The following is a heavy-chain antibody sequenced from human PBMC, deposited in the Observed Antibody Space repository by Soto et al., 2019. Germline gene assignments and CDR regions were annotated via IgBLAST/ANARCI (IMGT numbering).Heavy chain of an antibody. Sequence: PSETLSLTCAVSGGSISGSNWWSWVRQPPGKGLEWIGEIYHSGSTNYNPSLKSRVTISVDKSKNQFSLKLSSVTAADTAVYYCARGRRIAVAGTFYYYYGMDVWGQGTTVTVSS. J-gene: IGHJ6*02. CDR2: IYHSGST. CDR1: GGSISGSNW. V-gene: IGHV4-4*02. CDR3: ARGRRIAVAGTFYYYYGMDV. D-gene: IGHD6-19*01.